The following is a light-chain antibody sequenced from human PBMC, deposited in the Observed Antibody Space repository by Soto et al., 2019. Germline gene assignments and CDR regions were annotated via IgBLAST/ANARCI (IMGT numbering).Light chain of an antibody. CDR1: QNLGTLY. CDR3: QHYAGSPRT. V-gene: IGKV3-20*01. J-gene: IGKJ1*01. CDR2: SAS. Sequence: EIVLTQSPGTLSLSPGERGTLSCRASQNLGTLYLAWFQQKSGQAPRLLIYSASRRATGIPDRFTGSGSGTDFTLTINRVEPEDFAVYFCQHYAGSPRTLGQGTKVDIK.